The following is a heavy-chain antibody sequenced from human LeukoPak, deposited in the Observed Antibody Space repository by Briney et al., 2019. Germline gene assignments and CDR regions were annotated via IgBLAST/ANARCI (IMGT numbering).Heavy chain of an antibody. CDR2: IKQDGGEK. CDR3: ARDLGAASLLRNFDLANRSYYGMDV. CDR1: GFTFSSYW. Sequence: PGGSLRLSCAASGFTFSSYWMSWVRQAPGKGLEWVANIKQDGGEKYYADSVKGRFTISRDNAKNSLYLQMNTLRADDTAVYYCARDLGAASLLRNFDLANRSYYGMDVWGQGTTVTVSS. J-gene: IGHJ6*02. V-gene: IGHV3-7*01. D-gene: IGHD3-9*01.